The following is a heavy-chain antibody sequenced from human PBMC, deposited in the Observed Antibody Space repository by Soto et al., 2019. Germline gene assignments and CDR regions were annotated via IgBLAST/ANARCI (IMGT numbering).Heavy chain of an antibody. CDR2: IGLGSSTK. V-gene: IGHV3-48*01. CDR3: ARDQLYYNDISGRPLNAFDV. J-gene: IGHJ3*01. CDR1: GFTFRNYS. Sequence: GGSLRLSCAASGFTFRNYSMNWVRQAPGKGLEWVSYIGLGSSTKYYADSVEGRFTISRDNAKNSLYLQMNSLRAEDTAVYCCARDQLYYNDISGRPLNAFDVWGQGTMVTVS. D-gene: IGHD3-22*01.